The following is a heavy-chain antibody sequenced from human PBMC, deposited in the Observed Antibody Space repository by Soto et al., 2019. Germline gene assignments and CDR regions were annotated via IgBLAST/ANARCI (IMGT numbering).Heavy chain of an antibody. CDR3: ARGSTGSTTHFYYDGMDV. CDR1: GYRFAIYW. CDR2: IYPGDSDT. J-gene: IGHJ6*02. V-gene: IGHV5-51*01. D-gene: IGHD1-1*01. Sequence: PGESLKISCKGSGYRFAIYWIGWVRQMPGKGLEWMGIIYPGDSDTRYSPSFQGQVTISVDKSINTAYLQWSSLKASDTAMYFCARGSTGSTTHFYYDGMDVWGQGTTVTVSS.